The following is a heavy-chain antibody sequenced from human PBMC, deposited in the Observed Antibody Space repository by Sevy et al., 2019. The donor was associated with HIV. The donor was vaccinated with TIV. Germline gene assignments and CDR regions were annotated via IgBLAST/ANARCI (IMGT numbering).Heavy chain of an antibody. D-gene: IGHD3-22*01. CDR2: IYYSGST. CDR3: ARDRYYDSSGVFDY. Sequence: SGTLSLTCTVSGGSISSYYWSWIRQPPGKGLEWIGYIYYSGSTNYNPSLKSRVTISVDTSKNQFSLKLSSVTAADTAVYYCARDRYYDSSGVFDYWGQGTLVTVSS. V-gene: IGHV4-59*01. CDR1: GGSISSYY. J-gene: IGHJ4*02.